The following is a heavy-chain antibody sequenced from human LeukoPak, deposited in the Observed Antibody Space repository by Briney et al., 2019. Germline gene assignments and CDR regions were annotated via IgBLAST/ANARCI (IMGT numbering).Heavy chain of an antibody. V-gene: IGHV1-2*02. D-gene: IGHD3-3*02. CDR2: INPNSGGT. CDR3: ARDSSHLKSKRRFDY. CDR1: GYTFTGYY. Sequence: ASVKVSCTASGYTFTGYYMHWVRQAPGQGLEWMGWINPNSGGTNYAQKFQGRVTMTRDTSTSTAYMELSRLRSDDTAVYYCARDSSHLKSKRRFDYWGQGTLVTVSS. J-gene: IGHJ4*02.